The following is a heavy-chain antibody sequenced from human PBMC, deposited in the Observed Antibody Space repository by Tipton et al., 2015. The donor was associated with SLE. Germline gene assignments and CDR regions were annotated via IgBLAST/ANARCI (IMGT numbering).Heavy chain of an antibody. CDR2: INHSGST. J-gene: IGHJ4*01. D-gene: IGHD3-22*01. CDR1: GGSFSGYY. Sequence: TLSLTCAVYGGSFSGYYWSWIRQPPGKGLEWIGEINHSGSTNYNPSLKSRVTISVDTSKNQFSLKLSSVTAADTAVYYCARVHRYDNRGRFDYWGQEPWSPSPQ. V-gene: IGHV4-34*01. CDR3: ARVHRYDNRGRFDY.